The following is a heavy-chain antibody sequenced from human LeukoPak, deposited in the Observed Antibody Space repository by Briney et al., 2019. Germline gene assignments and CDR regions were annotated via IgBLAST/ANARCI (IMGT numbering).Heavy chain of an antibody. CDR1: GGSISSYY. D-gene: IGHD3-10*01. Sequence: SETLSLTCTVSGGSISSYYWSWIRQPPGKGLEWIGYIYYSGSTNYNPSLKSRVTISVDTSKNQFSLKLSSVTAADTAVYYCVRQGSGKWWFDPWGQGTLVTVSS. J-gene: IGHJ5*02. CDR2: IYYSGST. CDR3: VRQGSGKWWFDP. V-gene: IGHV4-59*08.